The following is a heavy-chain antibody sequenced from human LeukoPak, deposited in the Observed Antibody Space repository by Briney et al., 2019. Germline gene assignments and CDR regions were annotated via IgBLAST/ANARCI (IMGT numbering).Heavy chain of an antibody. CDR3: ARDLGSGWYFDY. D-gene: IGHD6-19*01. V-gene: IGHV3-30*04. Sequence: GGSLKLPCPPSGFTFSGYAMPGFGQAPGGGRGGVAVISYDGSNKYYADSVKGRFTISRDNSKNTLYLQMNSLRAEDTAVYYCARDLGSGWYFDYWGQGTLVTVSS. CDR2: ISYDGSNK. J-gene: IGHJ4*02. CDR1: GFTFSGYA.